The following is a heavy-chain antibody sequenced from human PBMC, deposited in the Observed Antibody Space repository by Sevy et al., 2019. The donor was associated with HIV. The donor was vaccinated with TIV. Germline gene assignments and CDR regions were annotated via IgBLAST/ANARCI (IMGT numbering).Heavy chain of an antibody. D-gene: IGHD3-10*01. CDR1: GFTFSSYS. Sequence: GGSLRLSCAASGFTFSSYSMNWVRQAQGKGMEWVSYISSSNSTINYEDSGKGRLTYSRDNAKNSLYLQMNSRGDEDTAMYYCARVNRFGELSLGYYYYGMDVWGQGTTVTVSS. CDR3: ARVNRFGELSLGYYYYGMDV. J-gene: IGHJ6*02. CDR2: ISSSNSTI. V-gene: IGHV3-48*02.